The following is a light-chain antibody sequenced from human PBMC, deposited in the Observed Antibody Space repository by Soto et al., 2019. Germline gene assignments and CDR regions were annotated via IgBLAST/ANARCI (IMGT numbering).Light chain of an antibody. CDR3: QQYNSYST. J-gene: IGKJ1*01. V-gene: IGKV1-5*01. Sequence: DIQMTQSPSTLSASVGDRVTITCRASQSISSWLSWYQRKPGKAPKLLIYDASSLESGVPSRFSGSGSGTEFTLTISSLQPDDFATYYCQQYNSYSTFGQGTKVDI. CDR2: DAS. CDR1: QSISSW.